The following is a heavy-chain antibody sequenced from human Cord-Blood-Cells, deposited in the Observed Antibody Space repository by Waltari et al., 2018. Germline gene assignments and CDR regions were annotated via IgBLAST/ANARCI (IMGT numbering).Heavy chain of an antibody. V-gene: IGHV2-5*02. D-gene: IGHD6-13*01. CDR3: AHRPGIWREYDAFDI. CDR2: IYWDDDK. Sequence: LALIYWDDDKRYSPSLKSRLTITKDTSKNQVVLTMTNMDPVDTATYYCAHRPGIWREYDAFDIWGQGTMVTVSS. J-gene: IGHJ3*02.